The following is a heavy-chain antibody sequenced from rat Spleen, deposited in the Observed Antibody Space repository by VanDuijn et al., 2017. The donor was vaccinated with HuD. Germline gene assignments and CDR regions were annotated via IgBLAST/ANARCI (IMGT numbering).Heavy chain of an antibody. CDR2: ISTGGDDT. CDR1: GFTFSSYV. J-gene: IGHJ2*01. Sequence: EVQLVESGGGLVQPGSSLKVSCVASGFTFSSYVMHWFRQAPTKGLEWVASISTGGDDTYYRDSVKGRFTISRDIAKSTLYLQMNNLRSEDTATYYCARPDRGLFDYWGQGVMVTVSS. CDR3: ARPDRGLFDY. V-gene: IGHV5-25*01. D-gene: IGHD1-5*01.